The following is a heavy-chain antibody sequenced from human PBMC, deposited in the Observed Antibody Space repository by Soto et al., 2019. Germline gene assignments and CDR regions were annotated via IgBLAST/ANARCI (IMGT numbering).Heavy chain of an antibody. CDR1: GVTFSSSA. Sequence: GGSLGLCCTASGVTFSSSAMSWVRQAPGRGLEWVSGISGSGAGTYYADSVKGRFTISRDNSKNTLYLQMSGLRAEDTAVYYCAKGPTTFGAVISFDSYYGMYVWGPGTQVTASS. CDR2: ISGSGAGT. CDR3: AKGPTTFGAVISFDSYYGMYV. V-gene: IGHV3-23*01. J-gene: IGHJ6*02. D-gene: IGHD3-3*01.